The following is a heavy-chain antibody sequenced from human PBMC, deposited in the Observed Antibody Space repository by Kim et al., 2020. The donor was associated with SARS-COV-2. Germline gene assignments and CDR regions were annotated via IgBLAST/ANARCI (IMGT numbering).Heavy chain of an antibody. J-gene: IGHJ4*02. Sequence: LKSRVTISVDTSKNQFSLKLSSVTAADTAVYYCARHRGYDILTGYRPFDYWGQGTLVTVSS. D-gene: IGHD3-9*01. V-gene: IGHV4-59*08. CDR3: ARHRGYDILTGYRPFDY.